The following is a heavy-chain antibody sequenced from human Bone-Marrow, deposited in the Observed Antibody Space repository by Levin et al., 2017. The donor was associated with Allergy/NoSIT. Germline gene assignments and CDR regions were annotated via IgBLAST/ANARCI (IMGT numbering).Heavy chain of an antibody. J-gene: IGHJ4*02. V-gene: IGHV3-53*01. CDR3: ASFKLGHTYYFDY. CDR2: IYSGGST. Sequence: PGGSLRLSCAASGFTVSSNYMSWVRQAPGKGLEWVSVIYSGGSTYYADSVKGRFTISRDNSKNTLYLQMNSLRAEDTAVYYCASFKLGHTYYFDYWGQGTLVTVSS. D-gene: IGHD1-7*01. CDR1: GFTVSSNY.